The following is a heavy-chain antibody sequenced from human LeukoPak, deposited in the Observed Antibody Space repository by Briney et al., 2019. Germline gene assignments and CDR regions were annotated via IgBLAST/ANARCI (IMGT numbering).Heavy chain of an antibody. CDR1: GYSFTDYY. V-gene: IGHV1-2*02. J-gene: IGHJ5*02. D-gene: IGHD2-21*01. CDR3: ARADRLHGGPYLIGP. CDR2: INPNSGGT. Sequence: ASVKVSCKTSGYSFTDYYMHWVRQAPGQGLEWMGWINPNSGGTSSAQKFQGRVTMTRDTSITTVYMGVSWLTSDDTAIYYCARADRLHGGPYLIGPWGQGTLVTVSS.